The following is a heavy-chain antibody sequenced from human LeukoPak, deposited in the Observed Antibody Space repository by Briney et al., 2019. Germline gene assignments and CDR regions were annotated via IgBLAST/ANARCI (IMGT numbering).Heavy chain of an antibody. V-gene: IGHV3-21*01. J-gene: IGHJ6*03. D-gene: IGHD6-13*01. CDR2: ISSSSSYI. CDR3: ARDFLSSWAYYYYYYRDV. CDR1: GFTFSSYS. Sequence: PGGSLRLSCAASGFTFSSYSMNWVRQAPGKGLEWVSSISSSSSYIYYADSVNGRFTISRDNAKNSLYLQMNSLRDEDTAVYYCARDFLSSWAYYYYYYRDVWGKGTTVTVSS.